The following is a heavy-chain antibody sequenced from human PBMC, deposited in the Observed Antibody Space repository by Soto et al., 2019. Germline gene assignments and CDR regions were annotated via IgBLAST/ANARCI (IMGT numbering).Heavy chain of an antibody. D-gene: IGHD3-22*01. V-gene: IGHV3-23*01. J-gene: IGHJ4*02. Sequence: GGSLRLSSAASGFTFSSYAMSWVRQAPGKGLEWVSAISGSGGSTYYADSVKGRFTISRDNSKNTLYLQMNSLRAEDTAVYYCATWAGYYIGVYFDYWGQGTLVTVSS. CDR1: GFTFSSYA. CDR2: ISGSGGST. CDR3: ATWAGYYIGVYFDY.